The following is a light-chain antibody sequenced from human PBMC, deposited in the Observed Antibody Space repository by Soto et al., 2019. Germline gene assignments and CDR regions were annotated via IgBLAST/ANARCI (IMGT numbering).Light chain of an antibody. CDR1: SSDVGGYNY. CDR3: SSYTTSSTLYV. CDR2: EVN. J-gene: IGLJ1*01. V-gene: IGLV2-14*01. Sequence: QSALTQPASVSGSPGQSITISCTGTSSDVGGYNYVSWYQQHPGKAPKLMIFEVNNRPSGVSNRFSGSKSGNTASRTISGLQADDDADYYCSSYTTSSTLYVFGTGTKLNFL.